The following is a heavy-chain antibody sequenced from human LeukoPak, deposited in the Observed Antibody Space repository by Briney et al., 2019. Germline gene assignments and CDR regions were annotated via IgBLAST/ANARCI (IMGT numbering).Heavy chain of an antibody. CDR1: GFTFSSYA. D-gene: IGHD4-17*01. J-gene: IGHJ4*02. V-gene: IGHV3-30-3*01. CDR2: ISYDGSNK. Sequence: PGRSLRLSCAASGFTFSSYAMHWVRQAPGKGLEWVAVISYDGSNKYYADSVKGRFTISRDNSKNTLYLQMNSLRAEDTAVYYCARGPLYGDSEPFDYWGQGTLVTVSS. CDR3: ARGPLYGDSEPFDY.